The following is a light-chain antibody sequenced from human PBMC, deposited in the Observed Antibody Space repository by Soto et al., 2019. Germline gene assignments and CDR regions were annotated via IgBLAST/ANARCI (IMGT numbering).Light chain of an antibody. V-gene: IGKV3-15*01. CDR2: GAS. Sequence: EIVMTQSPATLSVSPGERVTLSCRASQSVTSRLAWYQQKPGQAPRLLIYGASTRATGIPARFSGSGSGTEFTLTISSLQSEDFALYYCQQYHNRWTFGQGTKVEIK. J-gene: IGKJ1*01. CDR3: QQYHNRWT. CDR1: QSVTSR.